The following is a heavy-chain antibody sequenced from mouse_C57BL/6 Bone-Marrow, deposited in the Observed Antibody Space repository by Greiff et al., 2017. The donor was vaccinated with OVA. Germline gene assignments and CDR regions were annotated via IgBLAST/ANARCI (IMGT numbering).Heavy chain of an antibody. CDR2: ISSGSSTI. CDR3: ARGSTVAPYY. CDR1: GFTFSDYG. Sequence: DVHLVESGGGLVKPGGSLKLSCAASGFTFSDYGMHWVRQAPEKGLEWVAYISSGSSTIYYADTVKCRFTISRDNAKNTLFLQMTSLRSEDTAMYYCARGSTVAPYYWGQGTTLTVSS. D-gene: IGHD1-1*01. J-gene: IGHJ2*01. V-gene: IGHV5-17*01.